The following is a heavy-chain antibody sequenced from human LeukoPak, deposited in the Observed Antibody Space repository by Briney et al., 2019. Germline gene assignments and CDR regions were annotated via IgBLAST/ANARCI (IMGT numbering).Heavy chain of an antibody. D-gene: IGHD2-21*01. J-gene: IGHJ3*02. Sequence: PGGSLRLSCAASGFSFSSYWMTWVRQGTGKGLEWVSNINRDGSVKHYMDSVKGRFTISRDNAKNSLYLQMNSLRAEDMAVYYCARDFSPYCGGDCYFDAFDMWGQGTVVTVSS. CDR1: GFSFSSYW. CDR2: INRDGSVK. CDR3: ARDFSPYCGGDCYFDAFDM. V-gene: IGHV3-7*01.